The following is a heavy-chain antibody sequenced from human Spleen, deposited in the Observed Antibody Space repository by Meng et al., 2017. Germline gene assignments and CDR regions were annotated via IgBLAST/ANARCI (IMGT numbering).Heavy chain of an antibody. CDR2: IYYSGNT. V-gene: IGHV4-39*01. J-gene: IGHJ5*02. CDR3: ARQIGP. D-gene: IGHD3-22*01. CDR1: GGPINNWNYL. Sequence: QLQLQESGPGLVKPSETLSLTCTIYGGPINNWNYLWGWIRQSPGKGLEWIGGIYYSGNTYYNPSLKRRVTISVDTSKNQFSLRLSSVNAADTAVYYCARQIGPWGQGTLVTVSS.